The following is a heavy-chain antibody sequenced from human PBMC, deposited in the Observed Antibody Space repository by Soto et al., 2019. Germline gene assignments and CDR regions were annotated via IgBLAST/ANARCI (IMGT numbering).Heavy chain of an antibody. CDR2: ISSSGTTI. J-gene: IGHJ4*02. V-gene: IGHV3-48*01. D-gene: IGHD1-1*01. Sequence: GGSQRLAVEASGFTFTSCRGNWGRQAPGKGLEWVSYISSSGTTIYFADSVKGRFTISRDNAKNSLYLQMNSLRAEDTAEYYCARQRVLDYWGQGNLVTVSS. CDR1: GFTFTSCR. CDR3: ARQRVLDY.